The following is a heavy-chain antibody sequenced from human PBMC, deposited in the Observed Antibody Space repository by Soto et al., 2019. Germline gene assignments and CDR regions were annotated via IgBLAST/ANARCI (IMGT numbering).Heavy chain of an antibody. D-gene: IGHD3-22*01. CDR1: GFTFSSYA. V-gene: IGHV3-30-3*01. Sequence: QVQLVESGGGVGQPGRSLRLSCAASGFTFSSYAMHWVRQAPGKGLEWLAVISYDGSNKYYADSVKGRFTISRDNSKNTLYLQMNSLRAEDTAVYYCARGRDYYDSSGYCPFGYWGQGTLVTVSS. CDR2: ISYDGSNK. J-gene: IGHJ4*02. CDR3: ARGRDYYDSSGYCPFGY.